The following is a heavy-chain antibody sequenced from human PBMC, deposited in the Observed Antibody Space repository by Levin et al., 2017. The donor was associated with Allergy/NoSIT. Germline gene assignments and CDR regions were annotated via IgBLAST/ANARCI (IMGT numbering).Heavy chain of an antibody. CDR3: ATSSYYDFWSGLDY. CDR1: GYTFSTYA. CDR2: ITAGKGNT. J-gene: IGHJ4*02. V-gene: IGHV1-3*01. Sequence: PGESLKISCKASGYTFSTYAMHWVRQTPGKRLEWMGWITAGKGNTRYSQKFQGRVTITRDTSASTAYMEMSSLRSEDTAVYYCATSSYYDFWSGLDYWGQGTLLTVSS. D-gene: IGHD3-3*01.